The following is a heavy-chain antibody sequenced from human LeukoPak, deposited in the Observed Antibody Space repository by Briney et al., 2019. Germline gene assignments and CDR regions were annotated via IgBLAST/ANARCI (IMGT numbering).Heavy chain of an antibody. J-gene: IGHJ5*02. CDR1: GFTFSSYA. D-gene: IGHD3-16*02. CDR3: AKNKVAPLSLSWFDP. CDR2: ISGSGGDT. V-gene: IGHV3-23*01. Sequence: GGSLRLSCAASGFTFSSYAMSWVRQAPRKGLEWVSSISGSGGDTYYGDSVKGRFTISRDNSKNTLYLQVNSLRAEDTAVFYCAKNKVAPLSLSWFDPWGQGTLVTVSS.